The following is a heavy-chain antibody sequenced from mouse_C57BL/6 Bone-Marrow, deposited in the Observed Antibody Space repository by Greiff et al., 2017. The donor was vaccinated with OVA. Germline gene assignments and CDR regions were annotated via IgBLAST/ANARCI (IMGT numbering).Heavy chain of an antibody. V-gene: IGHV1-85*01. J-gene: IGHJ4*01. D-gene: IGHD2-3*01. CDR1: GYTFTSYD. CDR3: ARRWLLNYYYAMDY. Sequence: VKLQESGPELVKPGASVKLSCKASGYTFTSYDINWVKQRPGQGLEWIGWIYPRDGSTKYNEKFKGKATLTVDTSSSTAYMELHSLTSEDSAVYFCARRWLLNYYYAMDYWGQGTSVTVSS. CDR2: IYPRDGST.